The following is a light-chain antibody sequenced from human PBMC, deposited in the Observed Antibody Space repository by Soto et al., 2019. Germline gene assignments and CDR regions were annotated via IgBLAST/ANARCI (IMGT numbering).Light chain of an antibody. Sequence: EIGMTQSPVTLSVTQGERAPLPCRASQSLSSDYLAWYQQKPGQAPRLLIYGASSRASDIPDRFSGSGSGTDFTLTISRLEPEDFALYYCQQYGSSTGTFGQGTKV. CDR3: QQYGSSTGT. CDR1: QSLSSDY. V-gene: IGKV3-20*01. J-gene: IGKJ1*01. CDR2: GAS.